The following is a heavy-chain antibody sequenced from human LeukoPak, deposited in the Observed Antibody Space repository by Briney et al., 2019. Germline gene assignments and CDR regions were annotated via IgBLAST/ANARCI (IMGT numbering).Heavy chain of an antibody. V-gene: IGHV3-23*01. J-gene: IGHJ4*02. Sequence: GGSLRHSCAASGFTFSSYAMSWVRQAPGKGLEWVSAISGSGGSTYYADSVKGRFTISRDNSKNTLYLQMNSLRAEDTAVYYCAKGPDNSGSYFYFDYWGQGTLVTVSS. CDR2: ISGSGGST. CDR1: GFTFSSYA. CDR3: AKGPDNSGSYFYFDY. D-gene: IGHD1-26*01.